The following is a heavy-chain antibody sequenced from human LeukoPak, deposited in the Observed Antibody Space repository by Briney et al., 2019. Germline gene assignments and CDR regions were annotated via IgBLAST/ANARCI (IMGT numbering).Heavy chain of an antibody. V-gene: IGHV3-23*01. Sequence: PGGSLRLSCEASGFTFSSYAIRWVRQAPGTGLEWVSSIPGSGGATYYADSVRGRFSISRDSFKNTVYLQMNSLRDEDTAVYYCARARPWDSSRSYYFGMDVWGHGTTVTVSS. J-gene: IGHJ6*02. D-gene: IGHD3-22*01. CDR1: GFTFSSYA. CDR3: ARARPWDSSRSYYFGMDV. CDR2: IPGSGGAT.